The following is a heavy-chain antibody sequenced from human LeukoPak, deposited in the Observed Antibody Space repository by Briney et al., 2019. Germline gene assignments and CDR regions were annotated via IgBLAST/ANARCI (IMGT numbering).Heavy chain of an antibody. CDR3: ANGGMYFDY. CDR2: ISFDGSHK. D-gene: IGHD3-16*01. J-gene: IGHJ4*02. CDR1: GFIFSSYG. V-gene: IGHV3-30*18. Sequence: GGSLRLSCAASGFIFSSYGMHWVRQAPGKGLEWVAIISFDGSHKYYADSVKGRFTISRDNSNNTLYLQMDSLRAEDTAVYYCANGGMYFDYWGQGTLVTVSS.